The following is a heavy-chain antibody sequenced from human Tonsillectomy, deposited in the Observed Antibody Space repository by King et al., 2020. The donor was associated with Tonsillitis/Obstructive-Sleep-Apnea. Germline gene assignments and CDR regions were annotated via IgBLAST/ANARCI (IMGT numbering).Heavy chain of an antibody. V-gene: IGHV7-4-1*02. Sequence: QLVQSGSELKKPGPSVKVSCKASGYTFTTYAMNWVRQAPGQGLEWMVWINTNTGNPTYAQGFTGRFVFSLDTSVSTAQLQINSLKAEDTAVYYCARETPPPIAAAGSNYFDYWGQGTLVTVSS. CDR3: ARETPPPIAAAGSNYFDY. D-gene: IGHD6-13*01. CDR1: GYTFTTYA. CDR2: INTNTGNP. J-gene: IGHJ4*02.